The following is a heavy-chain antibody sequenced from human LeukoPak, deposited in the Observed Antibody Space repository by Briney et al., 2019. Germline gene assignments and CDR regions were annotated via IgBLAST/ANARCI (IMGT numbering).Heavy chain of an antibody. CDR1: GGSFSGYS. J-gene: IGHJ3*02. Sequence: SETLSLTCAVFGGSFSGYSWSWIRQPPGKGLEWIGEINHSGSTNYNPSLKSRVTISADTSKNQFSLKLSSVTAADTAVYYCARISALLWPPGRGLDIWGQGTMVTVSS. CDR3: ARISALLWPPGRGLDI. CDR2: INHSGST. V-gene: IGHV4-34*01. D-gene: IGHD3-10*01.